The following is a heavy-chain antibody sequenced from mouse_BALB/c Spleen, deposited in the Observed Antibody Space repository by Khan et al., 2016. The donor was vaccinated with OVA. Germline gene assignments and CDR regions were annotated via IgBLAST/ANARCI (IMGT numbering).Heavy chain of an antibody. Sequence: EVQLQESGPGLVKPSQSLSLTCTVTGYSITSDYAWNWIRQFPGNKLEWMGYISYSDTTTSNPSLKSRISITRDPSKNQFFLHLNSVTTDDTAPYYCAGELGRYYAMDYWGPGTSVTVSS. CDR1: GYSITSDYA. J-gene: IGHJ4*01. CDR3: AGELGRYYAMDY. V-gene: IGHV3-2*02. D-gene: IGHD4-1*01. CDR2: ISYSDTT.